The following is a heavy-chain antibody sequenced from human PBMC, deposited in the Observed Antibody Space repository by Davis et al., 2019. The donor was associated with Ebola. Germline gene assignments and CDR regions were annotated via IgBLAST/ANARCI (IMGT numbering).Heavy chain of an antibody. Sequence: GESLKISCAASGFTFSSYAMSWVRQAPGKGLEWVSAISGSGGSTYYADSVKGRFTISRDNSENTLYLQMNSLRAEDTAVYYCAKGQVVVVTTTENWGQGTLVTVSS. CDR2: ISGSGGST. J-gene: IGHJ4*02. V-gene: IGHV3-23*01. CDR1: GFTFSSYA. CDR3: AKGQVVVVTTTEN. D-gene: IGHD2-15*01.